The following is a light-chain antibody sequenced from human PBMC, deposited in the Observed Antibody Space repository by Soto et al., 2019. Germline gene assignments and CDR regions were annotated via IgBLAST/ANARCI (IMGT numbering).Light chain of an antibody. CDR1: SGDIGGYNY. V-gene: IGLV2-14*01. CDR2: EVT. CDR3: SSYTTSITPVV. J-gene: IGLJ2*01. Sequence: QSVLTQPASVSGSPGQSITISCTGTSGDIGGYNYVSWYQQLPGKAPKLLISEVTNRPSGVSNRFSGSKSGNTASLTISGLQAEDEADYYCSSYTTSITPVVFGGGTKVTVL.